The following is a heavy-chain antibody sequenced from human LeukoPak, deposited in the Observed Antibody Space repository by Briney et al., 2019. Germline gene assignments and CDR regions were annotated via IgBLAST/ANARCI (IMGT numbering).Heavy chain of an antibody. J-gene: IGHJ4*02. V-gene: IGHV3-23*01. D-gene: IGHD3-22*01. CDR1: GFTFSSYA. CDR3: AKAYYYDTLKLADY. Sequence: GGSLRLSCAASGFTFSSYAMSWVRQAPGKGLEWVSAISGSGGSTYYADSVKGRFTISRDNSKNTLYLQMNRLRADDTAVYYCAKAYYYDTLKLADYWGQGTLVTVSS. CDR2: ISGSGGST.